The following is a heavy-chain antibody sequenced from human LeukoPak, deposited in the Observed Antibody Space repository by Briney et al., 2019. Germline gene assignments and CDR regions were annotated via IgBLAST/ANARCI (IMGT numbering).Heavy chain of an antibody. D-gene: IGHD1-26*01. CDR1: GFTFSSYG. J-gene: IGHJ6*02. V-gene: IGHV3-30*18. CDR3: AKAQGATCNYYYYGMDV. CDR2: ISYDGSNK. Sequence: GGSLRLSCAASGFTFSSYGMHWVRQAPGKGLEWVAVISYDGSNKYYADSVKGRFTISRDDSKNTLYLQMNSLRPEDTAVFYCAKAQGATCNYYYYGMDVWGQGTTVTVSS.